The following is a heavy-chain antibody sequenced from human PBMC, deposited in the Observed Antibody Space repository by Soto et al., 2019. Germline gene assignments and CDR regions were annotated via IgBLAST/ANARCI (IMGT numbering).Heavy chain of an antibody. D-gene: IGHD2-21*02. J-gene: IGHJ4*02. Sequence: EVQVMESGGGFVQPGGSLRLSCVASGFTFSSYGMTWVRQAPGKGLEWVSGISGSGGSTYPADSVKGRFTISRDNSKNTLNLQMNSLRAEDTAVYYCAKAYGGDRYHFDSWGQGTLVTVSS. CDR1: GFTFSSYG. V-gene: IGHV3-23*01. CDR3: AKAYGGDRYHFDS. CDR2: ISGSGGST.